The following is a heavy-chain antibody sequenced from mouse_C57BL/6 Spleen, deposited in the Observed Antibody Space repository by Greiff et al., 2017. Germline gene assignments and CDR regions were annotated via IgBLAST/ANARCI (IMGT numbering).Heavy chain of an antibody. J-gene: IGHJ2*01. CDR2: IYPGSGST. V-gene: IGHV1-55*01. CDR3: ARRGITTVVGDFDY. Sequence: QVHVKQPGAELVKPGASVKMSCKASGYTFTSYWITWVKQRPGQGLEWIGDIYPGSGSTNYNEKFKSKATLTVDTSSSTAYMQLSSLTSEDSAVYYCARRGITTVVGDFDYWGQGTTLTVSS. D-gene: IGHD1-1*01. CDR1: GYTFTSYW.